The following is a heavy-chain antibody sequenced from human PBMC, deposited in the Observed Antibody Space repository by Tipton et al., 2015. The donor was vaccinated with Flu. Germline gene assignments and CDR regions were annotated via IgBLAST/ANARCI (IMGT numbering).Heavy chain of an antibody. CDR1: GGSISTYY. Sequence: TLSLTCTVSGGSISTYYWDWIRQPAGKGLEWIGRIYISGFTNYNPSPKSRVAMSIDASKSQFSLRLSSMTAADTAVYYCAKVLFGWVESWAQGTLVTVSS. CDR3: AKVLFGWVES. CDR2: IYISGFT. V-gene: IGHV4-4*07. D-gene: IGHD3-16*01. J-gene: IGHJ5*01.